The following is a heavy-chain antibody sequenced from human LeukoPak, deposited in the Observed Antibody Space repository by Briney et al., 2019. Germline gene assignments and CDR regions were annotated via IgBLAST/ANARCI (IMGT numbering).Heavy chain of an antibody. CDR1: GYTFTSYG. CDR3: ARDMTKIRAILTGYTLDY. D-gene: IGHD3-9*01. V-gene: IGHV1-18*04. J-gene: IGHJ4*02. Sequence: ASVKVSCKASGYTFTSYGISWVRQAPGQGLDWMGWISAYNGNTNYAQKLQGRVTMTTDTSTSTAYMELRSLRSHDTAVYYCARDMTKIRAILTGYTLDYWGQGTLVTVSS. CDR2: ISAYNGNT.